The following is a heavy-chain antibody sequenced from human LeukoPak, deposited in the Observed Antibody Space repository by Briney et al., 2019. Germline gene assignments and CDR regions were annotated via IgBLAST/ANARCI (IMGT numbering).Heavy chain of an antibody. J-gene: IGHJ6*04. D-gene: IGHD6-19*01. CDR2: ISGSGGST. V-gene: IGHV3-23*01. Sequence: PGGTLRLSCAASGFTFSSYGMSWVRQAPGKGLEWVSAISGSGGSTYYADSVKGRFTISRDNSENTLYLQMNSLRAEDTAVYYCVKSGSSRMDVWGKGTTVTISS. CDR1: GFTFSSYG. CDR3: VKSGSSRMDV.